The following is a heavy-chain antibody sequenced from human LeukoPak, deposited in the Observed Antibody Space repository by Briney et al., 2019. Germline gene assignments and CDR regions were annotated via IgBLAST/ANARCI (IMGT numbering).Heavy chain of an antibody. CDR2: IKQDGSEK. CDR3: ARDDDWNYGDY. V-gene: IGHV3-7*01. D-gene: IGHD1-7*01. J-gene: IGHJ4*02. CDR1: GFTFSNYW. Sequence: PGGSLRLSCAASGFTFSNYWMSWVRQAPEKGLQWVANIKQDGSEKYYVDSVKGRFTISRDNAKKSLYLQMNSLRAEDTAVYYCARDDDWNYGDYWGQGTLVTVSS.